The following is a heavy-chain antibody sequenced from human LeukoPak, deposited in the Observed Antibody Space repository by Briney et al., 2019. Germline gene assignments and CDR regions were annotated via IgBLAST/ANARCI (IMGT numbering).Heavy chain of an antibody. Sequence: GASVKVSCKVSGYTLTELSMHWVRQAPGKGLEWMGGFDPEDGETIYAQKFQGRVTMTEDTSTDTAYMELSSLRSDDTAIYYCTRFDSGRDSGFYYGMDVWGQGTTVTVSS. CDR2: FDPEDGET. D-gene: IGHD5-12*01. J-gene: IGHJ6*02. CDR1: GYTLTELS. CDR3: TRFDSGRDSGFYYGMDV. V-gene: IGHV1-24*01.